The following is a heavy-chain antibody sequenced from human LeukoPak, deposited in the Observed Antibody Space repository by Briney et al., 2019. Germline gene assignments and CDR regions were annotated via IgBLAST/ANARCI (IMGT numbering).Heavy chain of an antibody. J-gene: IGHJ4*02. CDR1: GGSFSGYY. V-gene: IGHV4-34*01. Sequence: PSETLSLTCAVYGGSFSGYYWSWIRQPPGKGLEWIGEINHSGSTNYNPSLKSRVTISVDTSKNQFSLKLSSVTAADTAVYYCARGGFTGTVELTVDYWGRGNLVSVSS. D-gene: IGHD1-7*01. CDR3: ARGGFTGTVELTVDY. CDR2: INHSGST.